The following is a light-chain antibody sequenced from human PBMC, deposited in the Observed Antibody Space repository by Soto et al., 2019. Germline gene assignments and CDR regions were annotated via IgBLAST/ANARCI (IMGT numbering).Light chain of an antibody. J-gene: IGLJ3*02. Sequence: QSVLTQPRSVSGSPGQSVTLSCTGTSSDIGGYNYVSWYQQHPGKAPKLMIYDVSKRPSGVPDSFSGSKSDNTASLTISGLQAEDEGEYYCCSYAGSYARVFGGGTKVTVL. CDR1: SSDIGGYNY. V-gene: IGLV2-11*01. CDR2: DVS. CDR3: CSYAGSYARV.